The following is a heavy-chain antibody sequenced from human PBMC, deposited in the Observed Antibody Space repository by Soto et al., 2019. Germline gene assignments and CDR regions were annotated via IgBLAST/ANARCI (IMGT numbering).Heavy chain of an antibody. Sequence: SVKVSCKXSGGTFNRNTISWVRQAPGQGLEWMGGIIPIFGTANYAQKFQGRVTITADESTNTAYMELSRLRSEDTAVYYCARQFDYDSSGYYYAYWGQGTLVTVSS. CDR2: IIPIFGTA. CDR1: GGTFNRNT. D-gene: IGHD3-22*01. CDR3: ARQFDYDSSGYYYAY. V-gene: IGHV1-69*13. J-gene: IGHJ4*02.